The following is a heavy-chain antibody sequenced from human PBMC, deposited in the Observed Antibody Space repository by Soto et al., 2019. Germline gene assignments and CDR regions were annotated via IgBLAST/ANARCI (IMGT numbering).Heavy chain of an antibody. CDR3: ARDISSSWYDAFDI. Sequence: GASVKVSCKASGYTFTSYAMHWVRQAPGQRLEWMGWINAGNGNTKYPQKFQGRVTITRDTSASTAYMELSSLRSEDTAVYYCARDISSSWYDAFDIWGQGTMVTVSS. CDR2: INAGNGNT. J-gene: IGHJ3*02. CDR1: GYTFTSYA. V-gene: IGHV1-3*01. D-gene: IGHD6-13*01.